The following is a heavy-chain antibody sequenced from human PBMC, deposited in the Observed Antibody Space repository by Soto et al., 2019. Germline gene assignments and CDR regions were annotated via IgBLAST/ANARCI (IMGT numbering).Heavy chain of an antibody. CDR3: AGGPYYFGLDV. CDR2: IYYTGNT. V-gene: IGHV4-59*01. J-gene: IGHJ6*02. CDR1: GGSMSSYY. D-gene: IGHD3-10*01. Sequence: SETLSLTCTVSGGSMSSYYWSLIRQPPGKGLEWIGYIYYTGNTKYNPSLESRVTISVDTSKKQFFLKLNSVTPADTAVYYCAGGPYYFGLDVWGQGTTVTVSS.